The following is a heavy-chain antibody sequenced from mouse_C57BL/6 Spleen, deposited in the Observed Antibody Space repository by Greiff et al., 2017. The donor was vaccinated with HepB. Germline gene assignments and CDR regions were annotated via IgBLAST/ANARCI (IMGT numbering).Heavy chain of an antibody. J-gene: IGHJ4*01. CDR1: GFTFSDYY. V-gene: IGHV5-16*01. CDR2: INYDGSST. Sequence: EVMLVESEGGLVQPGSSMKLSCTASGFTFSDYYMAWVRQVPEKGLEWVANINYDGSSTYYLDSLKSRFIISRDNAKNILYLQMSSLKSEDTATYYCAGGEDYDGYAMDYWGQGTSVTVSS. CDR3: AGGEDYDGYAMDY. D-gene: IGHD2-4*01.